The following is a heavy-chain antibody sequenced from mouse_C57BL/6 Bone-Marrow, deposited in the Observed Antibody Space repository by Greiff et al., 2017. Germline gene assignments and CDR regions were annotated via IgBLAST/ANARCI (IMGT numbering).Heavy chain of an antibody. CDR1: GYSFTGYY. J-gene: IGHJ2*01. D-gene: IGHD1-1*01. V-gene: IGHV1-42*01. Sequence: VQLQQSGPELVKPGASVKISCKASGYSFTGYYMNWVKQSPEKSLEWIGEINPSTGGTTYNQKFKAKATLTVDKSSSTAYMQLKSLTSEDSAVYYCAREGYYGRYYFDYWGQGTTLTVSS. CDR2: INPSTGGT. CDR3: AREGYYGRYYFDY.